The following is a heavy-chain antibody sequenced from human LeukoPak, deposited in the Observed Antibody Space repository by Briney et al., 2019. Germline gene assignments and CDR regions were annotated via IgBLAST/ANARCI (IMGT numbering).Heavy chain of an antibody. CDR1: GGSFSGYY. V-gene: IGHV4-34*01. CDR2: INHSGST. CDR3: ARRSQYYDFWSGYYMGGLSNWFDP. Sequence: SETLSLTCAVYGGSFSGYYWSWIRQPPGKGLEWIGEINHSGSTNYNPSLKSRVTISVDTSKNQFSLKLSSVTAADTAVYYCARRSQYYDFWSGYYMGGLSNWFDPWGQGTLVTVSS. J-gene: IGHJ5*02. D-gene: IGHD3-3*01.